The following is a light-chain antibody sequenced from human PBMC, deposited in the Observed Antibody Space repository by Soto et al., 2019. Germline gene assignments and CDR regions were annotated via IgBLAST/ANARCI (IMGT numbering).Light chain of an antibody. J-gene: IGKJ1*01. CDR1: HSISDT. Sequence: EIVMTQSPATLSVSPGERATLSCRASHSISDTLAWYQQKPGQAPRLLIFGSSTRAPGIPARFSASGSETEFTLTIPTLQSEDFAVYYCQQYNSWTRTFGQGTKVEFK. CDR3: QQYNSWTRT. CDR2: GSS. V-gene: IGKV3-15*01.